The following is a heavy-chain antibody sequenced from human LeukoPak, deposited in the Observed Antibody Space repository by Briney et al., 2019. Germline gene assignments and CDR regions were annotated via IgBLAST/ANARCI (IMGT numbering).Heavy chain of an antibody. Sequence: GRSLRLSCAASGFTFSSYGMHWVRQAPGKGLEWGAVIWHDGSKYYADSVKGRFTISRDNSKNTLYLQMNSLRAEDTAVYYCARGKWELLYCFDYWGQGTLVTVSS. V-gene: IGHV3-33*01. CDR2: IWHDGSK. CDR3: ARGKWELLYCFDY. D-gene: IGHD1-26*01. CDR1: GFTFSSYG. J-gene: IGHJ4*02.